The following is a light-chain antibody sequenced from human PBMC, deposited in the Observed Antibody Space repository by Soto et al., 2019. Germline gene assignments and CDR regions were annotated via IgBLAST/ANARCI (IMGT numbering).Light chain of an antibody. Sequence: QSVLSQPPSVSGAPGQRVTISCTGSSSNIGAGYDAHWFQQVPGTAPKLLIYGSTNRPSGVPDRFSGSKSGTSASLAITGLQAEDEADYYCQSYDSCLGGNYVFGTGTKVTVL. J-gene: IGLJ1*01. CDR2: GST. V-gene: IGLV1-40*01. CDR3: QSYDSCLGGNYV. CDR1: SSNIGAGYD.